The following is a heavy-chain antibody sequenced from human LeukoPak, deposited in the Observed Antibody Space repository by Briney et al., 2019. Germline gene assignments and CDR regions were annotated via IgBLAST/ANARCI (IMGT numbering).Heavy chain of an antibody. CDR3: ARGRNCGGDCFDY. CDR2: IYYSGST. D-gene: IGHD2-21*01. V-gene: IGHV4-61*01. J-gene: IGHJ4*02. Sequence: SETLSLTCTVSGYSISSGYYWSWIRQPPGKGLEWIGYIYYSGSTNYNPSLKSRVTISVDTSKNQFSLKLSSVTAADTAVYYCARGRNCGGDCFDYWGQGTLVTVSS. CDR1: GYSISSGYY.